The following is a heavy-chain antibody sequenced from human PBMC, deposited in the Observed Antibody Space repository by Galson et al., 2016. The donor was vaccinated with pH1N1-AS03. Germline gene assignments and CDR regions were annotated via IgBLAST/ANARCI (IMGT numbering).Heavy chain of an antibody. CDR1: GFTFSSYW. D-gene: IGHD2-8*01. V-gene: IGHV3-7*03. J-gene: IGHJ4*02. CDR3: TRDVALVSPGGMAY. Sequence: SLRLSCAASGFTFSSYWLTRVRQAPGKGLEWVANIKGDGSEKYYADAVKGRFTISRDNAKNSLYLQMNSLRTEDTAVYYCTRDVALVSPGGMAYWGQGTLVTVSS. CDR2: IKGDGSEK.